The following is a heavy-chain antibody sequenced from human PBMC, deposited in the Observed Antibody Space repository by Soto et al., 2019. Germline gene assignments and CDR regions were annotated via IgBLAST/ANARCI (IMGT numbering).Heavy chain of an antibody. CDR2: ISSSGSTI. Sequence: PGGSLRLSCAASGFTFSDYYMSWIRQAPGKGLEWVSYISSSGSTIYYADSVKGRFTISRDNAKNSLYLHMNSLRAEDTAVYYCARGLDSGDYGDSFDPWGQGTMVTVYS. V-gene: IGHV3-11*01. CDR3: ARGLDSGDYGDSFDP. CDR1: GFTFSDYY. J-gene: IGHJ5*02. D-gene: IGHD4-17*01.